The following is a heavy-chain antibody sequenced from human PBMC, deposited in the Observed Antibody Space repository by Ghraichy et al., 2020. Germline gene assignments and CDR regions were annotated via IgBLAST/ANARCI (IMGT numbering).Heavy chain of an antibody. J-gene: IGHJ4*02. CDR2: IYNDSAT. D-gene: IGHD5-18*01. CDR1: GFTVRNNY. Sequence: GGSLRLSCAVSGFTVRNNYMSWVRQAPGKGLEWVSVIYNDSATYYADSVKGRFTISKDNSKNTVYLQMNSLRAEDTAVYYCARGVDNYGGFDYWGQGTLVPVSS. CDR3: ARGVDNYGGFDY. V-gene: IGHV3-66*01.